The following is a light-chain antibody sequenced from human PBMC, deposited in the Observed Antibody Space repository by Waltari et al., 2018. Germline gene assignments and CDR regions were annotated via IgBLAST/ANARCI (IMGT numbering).Light chain of an antibody. CDR3: QHGYGTPFT. V-gene: IGKV1-39*01. Sequence: DIQMTQSPSSLSASVGARVTITCRASENVNNYLNWYQQKPGKAPKLLIYKASTLQSGVPSRFSGSGSWTDYTFTISSLQSEDVATYYCQHGYGTPFTFGPGTKLDIK. CDR1: ENVNNY. J-gene: IGKJ3*01. CDR2: KAS.